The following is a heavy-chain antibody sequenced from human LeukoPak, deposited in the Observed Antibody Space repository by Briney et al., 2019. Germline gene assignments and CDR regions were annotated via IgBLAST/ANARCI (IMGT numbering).Heavy chain of an antibody. CDR3: ARAPLDY. CDR2: INHSGIT. J-gene: IGHJ4*02. CDR1: GGSFSGYY. Sequence: PSETLSLTCALYGGSFSGYYWSWIRQPPGKGPEWIGEINHSGITNYNPSLKSRVTISVDTSKNQFSLKLSSVTAADTAVYYCARAPLDYWGQGTLVTVSS. V-gene: IGHV4-34*01.